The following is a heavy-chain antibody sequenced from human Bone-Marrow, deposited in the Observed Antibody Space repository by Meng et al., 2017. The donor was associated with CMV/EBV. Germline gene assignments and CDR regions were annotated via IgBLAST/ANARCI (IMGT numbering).Heavy chain of an antibody. CDR3: ARAPQPAIYDFWSGYHYDY. J-gene: IGHJ4*01. V-gene: IGHV1-18*01. CDR1: GYTFTSYG. D-gene: IGHD3-3*01. Sequence: ASVKVSCKASGYTFTSYGISWVRQAPGQGLEWMGWISAYNGNTNYAQKLQGRVTMTTDTSTSTAYMELRSLRSDDTAVYYCARAPQPAIYDFWSGYHYDYWGHGKRVTGAS. CDR2: ISAYNGNT.